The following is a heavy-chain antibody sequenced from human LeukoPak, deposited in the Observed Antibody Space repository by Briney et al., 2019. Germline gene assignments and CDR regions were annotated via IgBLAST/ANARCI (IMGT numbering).Heavy chain of an antibody. CDR3: ASHSSGYYSHAFDI. D-gene: IGHD3-22*01. CDR1: GGSISSGGYY. V-gene: IGHV4-31*03. J-gene: IGHJ3*02. Sequence: SQTLSLTCTVSGGSISSGGYYWSWIRQHPGKGLEWIGYIYYSGSTYYNPSLRSRVTISVDTSKNQFSLKLSSVTAADTAVYYCASHSSGYYSHAFDIWGQGTMVTVSS. CDR2: IYYSGST.